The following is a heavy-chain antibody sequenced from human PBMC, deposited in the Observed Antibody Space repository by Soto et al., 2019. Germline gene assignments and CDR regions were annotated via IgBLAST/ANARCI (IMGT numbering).Heavy chain of an antibody. CDR2: IYYSGST. D-gene: IGHD3-10*01. Sequence: SETLSLTCTVSGGSISSYYWSWIRQPPGKGLEWIGYIYYSGSTNYNPSLKSRVTISVDTSKNQFSLKLSSVTAADTAVYYCASRITMVRGVIPPYGMDVWGQGTTVTVS. V-gene: IGHV4-59*08. J-gene: IGHJ6*02. CDR3: ASRITMVRGVIPPYGMDV. CDR1: GGSISSYY.